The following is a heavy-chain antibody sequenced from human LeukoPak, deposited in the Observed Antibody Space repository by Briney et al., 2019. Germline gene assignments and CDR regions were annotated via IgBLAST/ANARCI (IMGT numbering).Heavy chain of an antibody. CDR3: ARVCDGVARAHACWGY. CDR1: GGTFSSYA. V-gene: IGHV1-69*13. D-gene: IGHD2-15*01. CDR2: IIPIFGTA. Sequence: GASVKVSCKASGGTFSSYAISWVRQAPGQGLEWMGGIIPIFGTASYAQKFQGRVTITADESTSTAYMELSSLRSEDTAVYYCARVCDGVARAHACWGYWGQGTLVTVSS. J-gene: IGHJ4*02.